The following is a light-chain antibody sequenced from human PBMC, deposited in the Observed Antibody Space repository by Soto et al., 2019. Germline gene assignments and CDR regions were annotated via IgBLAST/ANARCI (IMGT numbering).Light chain of an antibody. V-gene: IGLV2-8*01. Sequence: QSALTQPPSASGAPGQSVTISCTGTSSDVGAYNYVSWFQQHPGKAPKLMIYEVSTRPSGVPDRFSGSKSGNTASLTVSGLHAEDEADYYGSAYTGSNDFTVVFGGGTKLTVL. J-gene: IGLJ2*01. CDR1: SSDVGAYNY. CDR2: EVS. CDR3: SAYTGSNDFTVV.